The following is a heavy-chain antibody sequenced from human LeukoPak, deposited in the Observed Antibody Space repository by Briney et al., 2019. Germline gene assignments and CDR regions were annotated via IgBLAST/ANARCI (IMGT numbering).Heavy chain of an antibody. J-gene: IGHJ4*02. CDR1: GGSISSYY. Sequence: SETLSLTCTVSGGSISSYYWSWIRQPPGKGLEWIGYIYYSGSTNYNPSLKSRVTISVDTSKNQFSLKLSSVTAADTAVYYCARAACSSTSCYADLGYWGQGTLVTVSS. V-gene: IGHV4-59*01. CDR3: ARAACSSTSCYADLGY. D-gene: IGHD2-2*01. CDR2: IYYSGST.